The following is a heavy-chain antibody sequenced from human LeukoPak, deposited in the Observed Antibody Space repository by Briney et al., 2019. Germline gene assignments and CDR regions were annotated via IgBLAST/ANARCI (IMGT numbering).Heavy chain of an antibody. CDR3: ARIYCSSTSCYAPP. CDR2: INHSGST. V-gene: IGHV4-34*01. Sequence: SETLSLTCAVYGGSFSGYYWSWIRQPPGKGLEWIGEINHSGSTNYNPSLKSRVTTSVDTSKNQFSLKLSSVTAADTAVYYCARIYCSSTSCYAPPWGQGTLVTVSS. J-gene: IGHJ5*02. CDR1: GGSFSGYY. D-gene: IGHD2-2*01.